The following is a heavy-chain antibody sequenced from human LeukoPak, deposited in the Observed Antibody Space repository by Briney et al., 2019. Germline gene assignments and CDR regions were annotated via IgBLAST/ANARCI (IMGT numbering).Heavy chain of an antibody. D-gene: IGHD6-19*01. CDR3: AKTRAIAVAGEFDY. CDR2: ISYDGSNK. CDR1: GFTFSSYG. V-gene: IGHV3-30*18. Sequence: GGSLRLSCAASGFTFSSYGMHWVRQAPGKGLEWVAVISYDGSNKYYADSVKGRFTISRDNSKNTLYLQMNSLRAEDTAVYYCAKTRAIAVAGEFDYWGQGTLVTVSS. J-gene: IGHJ4*02.